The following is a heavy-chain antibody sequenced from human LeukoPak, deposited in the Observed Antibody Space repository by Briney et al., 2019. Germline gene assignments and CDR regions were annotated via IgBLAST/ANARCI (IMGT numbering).Heavy chain of an antibody. CDR2: ISGSGGSI. CDR3: TKGGIRYWFDP. CDR1: GFTFSSYA. Sequence: GGSLRLSCAASGFTFSSYAMSWVRQVPGKGLGWVTAISGSGGSIYYADSVKGRFTISRDNPKNTLYLQMNSLRAEDTAVYYCTKGGIRYWFDPWGQGTLVTVSS. D-gene: IGHD3-16*02. J-gene: IGHJ5*02. V-gene: IGHV3-23*01.